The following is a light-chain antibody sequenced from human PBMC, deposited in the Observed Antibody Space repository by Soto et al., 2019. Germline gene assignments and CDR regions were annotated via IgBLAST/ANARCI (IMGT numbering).Light chain of an antibody. V-gene: IGLV2-14*01. CDR2: DVS. Sequence: QSVLTQPASVSGSPGQSITISCTGNSSDVGGYNYVSWYQQHPGKAPKLMIYDVSSRPSGVSNRFSGSKSGNTASLTISGLQAEDEADYYCSSYTSSSTLEVFGTGTKVTVL. CDR3: SSYTSSSTLEV. CDR1: SSDVGGYNY. J-gene: IGLJ1*01.